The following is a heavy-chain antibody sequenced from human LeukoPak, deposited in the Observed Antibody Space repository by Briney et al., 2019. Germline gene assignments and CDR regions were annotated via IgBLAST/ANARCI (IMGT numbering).Heavy chain of an antibody. D-gene: IGHD3-10*01. Sequence: GGSLRLSCAVSGISFTNVWMSWVRQAPGKGLEWVGRIQSYTDGGSTNFAPPVRGRFTISRDDYRNTVYLQMNSLKTEDTAVYYCATDSGERYYGLCWSFDLWGRGSLVTVSS. CDR3: ATDSGERYYGLCWSFDL. CDR2: IQSYTDGGST. V-gene: IGHV3-15*01. J-gene: IGHJ2*01. CDR1: GISFTNVW.